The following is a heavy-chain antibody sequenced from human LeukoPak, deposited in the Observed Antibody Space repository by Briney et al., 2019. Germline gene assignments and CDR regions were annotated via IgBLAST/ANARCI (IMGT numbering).Heavy chain of an antibody. V-gene: IGHV4-4*02. CDR1: GGSLISSNW. J-gene: IGHJ5*02. D-gene: IGHD1-26*01. Sequence: SETLSLTCAVSGGSLISSNWWSGVRQPPGKGLEWIGEIYHSGSTNYNPSLTSRVTISVDKSKNQFSLKLSSVTAADTAVYYCARGGDWFDPWGQGTLVTVSS. CDR3: ARGGDWFDP. CDR2: IYHSGST.